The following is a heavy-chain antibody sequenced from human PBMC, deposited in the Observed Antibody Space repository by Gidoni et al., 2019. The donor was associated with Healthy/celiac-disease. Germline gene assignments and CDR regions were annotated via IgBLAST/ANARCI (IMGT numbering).Heavy chain of an antibody. CDR3: ARDLAARAGGSRENTNWFDP. J-gene: IGHJ5*02. V-gene: IGHV1-2*02. Sequence: QVQLVQSGAEVKKPGASVKVPCKASGYTFTGYYMHWVRQAPGQGLEWMGWINPNSGGTNYAQKFQGRVTMTRDTSISTAYMELSRLRSDDTAVYYCARDLAARAGGSRENTNWFDPWGQGTLVTVSS. CDR2: INPNSGGT. D-gene: IGHD2-15*01. CDR1: GYTFTGYY.